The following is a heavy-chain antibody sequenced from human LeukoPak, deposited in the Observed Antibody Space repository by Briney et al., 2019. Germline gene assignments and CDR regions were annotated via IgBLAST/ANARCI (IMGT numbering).Heavy chain of an antibody. J-gene: IGHJ6*02. CDR2: ISGSGGST. Sequence: GGSLRLSCAASGFTFSSYAMSWVRQAPGKGLGWVSAISGSGGSTYYADSVKDRFTISRDNSKNTLYLQMNSLRAEDTAVYYCARDLSSGWYGDGMDVWGQGTTVTVSS. CDR3: ARDLSSGWYGDGMDV. CDR1: GFTFSSYA. V-gene: IGHV3-23*01. D-gene: IGHD6-19*01.